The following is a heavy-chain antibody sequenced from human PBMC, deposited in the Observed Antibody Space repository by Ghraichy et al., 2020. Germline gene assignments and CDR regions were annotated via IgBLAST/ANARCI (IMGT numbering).Heavy chain of an antibody. Sequence: GGSLRLSCVASGVTVSDNYMLWFRQAPGKGLEWFSLIYSGGGTDYADSVRGRFTISRDKSKNTLYLQMHSLRAEDTAVYYCARDGPGGGIRGQGTLVTVSS. CDR1: GVTVSDNY. D-gene: IGHD2-8*02. J-gene: IGHJ4*02. CDR3: ARDGPGGGI. CDR2: IYSGGGT. V-gene: IGHV3-53*01.